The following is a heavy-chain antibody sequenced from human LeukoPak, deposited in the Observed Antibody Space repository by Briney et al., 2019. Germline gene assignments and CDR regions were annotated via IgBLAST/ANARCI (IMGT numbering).Heavy chain of an antibody. CDR3: ARVVASTSIDS. Sequence: PETLSLTCTVSGGSISSSSYYWGWIRQPPGKGLEWIGSISYSGSTYYNPSLKSRVTISVDPSKNRFSLKLTSVTAAYTAVYYCARVVASTSIDSWGQGTLVTVSS. CDR1: GGSISSSSYY. D-gene: IGHD2-15*01. V-gene: IGHV4-39*07. J-gene: IGHJ4*02. CDR2: ISYSGST.